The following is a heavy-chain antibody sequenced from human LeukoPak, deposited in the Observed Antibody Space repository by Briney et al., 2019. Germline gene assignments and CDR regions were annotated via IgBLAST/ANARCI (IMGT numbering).Heavy chain of an antibody. CDR2: ISSSSSYI. J-gene: IGHJ4*02. V-gene: IGHV3-21*04. D-gene: IGHD3-22*01. CDR1: GFTFSSYS. CDR3: ARYSSGYYYDPPRYFDY. Sequence: GGSLRLSCAASGFTFSSYSMNWVRQAPGKGLEWVSSISSSSSYIYYADSVKGRLTISRDNAKNSLYLQMNSLRAEDTAVYYCARYSSGYYYDPPRYFDYWGQGTLVTVSS.